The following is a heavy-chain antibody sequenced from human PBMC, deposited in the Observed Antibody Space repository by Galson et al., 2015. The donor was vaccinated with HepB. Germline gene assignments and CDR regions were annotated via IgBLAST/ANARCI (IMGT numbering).Heavy chain of an antibody. V-gene: IGHV3-11*06. J-gene: IGHJ4*02. CDR1: GFTFSDYY. CDR3: ARVADADYGDHSHFDY. CDR2: ISSSTTYT. Sequence: SLRLSCAASGFTFSDYYMSWIRQALGKGLEWLSYISSSTTYTNYAASVKGRFTISRDNAKNSLFLQINSLRAEDTAVYYCARVADADYGDHSHFDYWGQGTLVTVSS. D-gene: IGHD4-17*01.